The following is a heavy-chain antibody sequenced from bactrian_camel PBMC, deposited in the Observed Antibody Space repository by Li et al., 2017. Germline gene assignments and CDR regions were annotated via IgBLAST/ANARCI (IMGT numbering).Heavy chain of an antibody. CDR3: AAHKWFGGRWAVAESVRY. D-gene: IGHD2*01. CDR2: INTSGAYT. CDR1: GYTYSSYT. J-gene: IGHJ4*01. V-gene: IGHV3S68*01. Sequence: HVQLVESGGGSAQAGWSLRLSCVVPGYTYSSYTMGWFRQAPGKDREGVACINTSGAYTHYADSVRGRFTISRDNAANTLYLQMDSLKPDDTAIYYCAAHKWFGGRWAVAESVRYWGQETQVTVS.